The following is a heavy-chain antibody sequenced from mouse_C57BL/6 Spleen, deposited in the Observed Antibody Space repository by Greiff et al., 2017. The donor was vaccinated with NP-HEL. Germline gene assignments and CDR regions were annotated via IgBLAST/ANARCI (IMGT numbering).Heavy chain of an antibody. J-gene: IGHJ3*01. V-gene: IGHV14-4*01. Sequence: VRLQQSGAELVRPGASVKLSCTASGFNIKDDYMHWVKQRPEQGLEWIGWIDPENGDTEYASKFQGKATITADTSSNTAYLQLSSLTSEDTAVYYCTTRGGYYYGSSYPFAYWGQGTLVTVSA. D-gene: IGHD1-1*01. CDR2: IDPENGDT. CDR3: TTRGGYYYGSSYPFAY. CDR1: GFNIKDDY.